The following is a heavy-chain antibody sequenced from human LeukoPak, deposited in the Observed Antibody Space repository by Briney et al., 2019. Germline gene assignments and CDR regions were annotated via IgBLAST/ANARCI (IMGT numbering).Heavy chain of an antibody. CDR1: GDSSRNYF. V-gene: IGHV4-4*08. D-gene: IGHD4/OR15-4a*01. CDR2: IYSSGST. J-gene: IGHJ4*02. CDR3: VRESFGASY. Sequence: PSETLSHTCTVSGDSSRNYFWTWIRQPPGKGLEWIGYIYSSGSTNYNPSLKSRVTISVDTPKSQFSLKLTSVTAADTAVYYCVRESFGASYWGQGTLVTVSS.